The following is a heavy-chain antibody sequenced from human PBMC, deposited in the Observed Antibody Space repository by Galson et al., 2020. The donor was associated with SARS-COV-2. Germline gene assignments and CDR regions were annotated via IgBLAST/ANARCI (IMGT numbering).Heavy chain of an antibody. CDR3: ARDLKGDSYGYFDY. D-gene: IGHD5-18*01. V-gene: IGHV3-21*01. J-gene: IGHJ4*02. CDR1: GFTFSSYS. CDR2: ISSSSSYI. Sequence: GGSLRLSCAASGFTFSSYSMNWVRQAPGKGLEWVSSISSSSSYIYYADSVKGRFTISRDNAKNSLYLQMNSLRAEDTAVYYCARDLKGDSYGYFDYWGQGTLVTVSS.